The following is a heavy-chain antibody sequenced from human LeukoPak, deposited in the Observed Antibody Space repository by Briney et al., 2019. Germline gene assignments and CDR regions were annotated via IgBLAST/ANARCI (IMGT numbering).Heavy chain of an antibody. CDR3: ARSYCGILTERGGLFVP. CDR2: ISAYNGNT. J-gene: IGHJ5*02. CDR1: GYTFTGYY. V-gene: IGHV1-18*04. D-gene: IGHD3-9*01. Sequence: ASVKVSCTASGYTFTGYYIHWGRQAPGQGLEWMGWISAYNGNTNYAQKLQGRVTMTTDTSTSTAYMELRSLRSDDTAVYYCARSYCGILTERGGLFVPWVQGTLITVSS.